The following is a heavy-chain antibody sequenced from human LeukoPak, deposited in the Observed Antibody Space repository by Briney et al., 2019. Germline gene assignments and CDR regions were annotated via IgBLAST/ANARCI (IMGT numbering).Heavy chain of an antibody. CDR2: IKQDGSEK. Sequence: GGPLELSCAASGFSFSDYWISWVRQAPGKGLEWVANIKQDGSEKNYVDSVKGRFTISRDNAKNSLSLQMISLRAEDTAVYYCARNKRADMWGQGTMVTVSS. J-gene: IGHJ3*02. D-gene: IGHD1/OR15-1a*01. CDR3: ARNKRADM. CDR1: GFSFSDYW. V-gene: IGHV3-7*01.